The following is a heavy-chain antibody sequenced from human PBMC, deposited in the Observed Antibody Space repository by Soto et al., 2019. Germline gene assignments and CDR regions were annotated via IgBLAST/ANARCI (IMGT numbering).Heavy chain of an antibody. CDR1: GGSFSGYY. CDR2: INHSGST. J-gene: IGHJ4*02. Sequence: SETLSLTCAVYGGSFSGYYWSWIRQPPGKGLEWIGEINHSGSTNYNPSLKSRVTISVDTSKNQFSLKLSSVTAADTAVYYCARGGGRITMVRGVTLFDYWGQGTLVTVSS. V-gene: IGHV4-34*01. CDR3: ARGGGRITMVRGVTLFDY. D-gene: IGHD3-10*01.